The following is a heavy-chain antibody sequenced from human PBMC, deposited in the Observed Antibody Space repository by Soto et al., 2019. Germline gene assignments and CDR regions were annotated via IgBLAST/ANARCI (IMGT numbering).Heavy chain of an antibody. J-gene: IGHJ6*02. CDR2: TSSSGSTI. CDR3: ARDQEAGSFFPYYYGMDV. D-gene: IGHD6-13*01. V-gene: IGHV3-48*03. Sequence: GSLRLSCATSGSTFSSYEMNWVRQAPGKGLEWVSYTSSSGSTIYYADSVKGRFTISRDNAKNSLYLQMDSLRAEDTAVYYCARDQEAGSFFPYYYGMDVWGQGTTVTVSS. CDR1: GSTFSSYE.